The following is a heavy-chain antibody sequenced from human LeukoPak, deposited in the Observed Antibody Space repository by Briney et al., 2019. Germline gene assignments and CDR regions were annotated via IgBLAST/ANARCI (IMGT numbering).Heavy chain of an antibody. Sequence: PGGSLRLSCAASGLTFSNYNMNWVRQAPGKGLEWVSSLSSSSSNALYADSVKGRFIISRDNAKNSLYLLMYSLRAEDTAVYYCARHYSSGWYGMDVWGQGTTVTVSS. CDR3: ARHYSSGWYGMDV. CDR2: LSSSSSNA. CDR1: GLTFSNYN. J-gene: IGHJ6*02. D-gene: IGHD6-19*01. V-gene: IGHV3-21*01.